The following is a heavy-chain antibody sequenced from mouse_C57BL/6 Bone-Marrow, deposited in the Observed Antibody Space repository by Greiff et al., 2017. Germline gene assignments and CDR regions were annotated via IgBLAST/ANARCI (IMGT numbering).Heavy chain of an antibody. D-gene: IGHD1-1*01. CDR3: ARPYGSSLAWFAY. V-gene: IGHV5-6*01. J-gene: IGHJ3*01. Sequence: EVKLVESGGDLVKPGGSLKLSCAASGFTFSSYGMSWVRQTPDKRLEWVATISSGGSYTYYPDSVKGRFTISRDNAKNTLYLQMSSLKSEDTAMYDCARPYGSSLAWFAYWGQGTLVTVSA. CDR2: ISSGGSYT. CDR1: GFTFSSYG.